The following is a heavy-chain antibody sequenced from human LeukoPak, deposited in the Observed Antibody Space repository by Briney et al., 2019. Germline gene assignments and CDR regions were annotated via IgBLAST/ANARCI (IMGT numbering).Heavy chain of an antibody. V-gene: IGHV4-59*01. D-gene: IGHD3-9*01. Sequence: SETLSLTCTVSGGSLSSYYWSWIRQPPGRGLEWIGYVYYSGSTDYNPSLKSRVTISVDTSQNQFSLHLSSVTAADTAVYYCATYYDILTGYFYFDYWGQGTLVTVSS. CDR2: VYYSGST. CDR1: GGSLSSYY. J-gene: IGHJ4*02. CDR3: ATYYDILTGYFYFDY.